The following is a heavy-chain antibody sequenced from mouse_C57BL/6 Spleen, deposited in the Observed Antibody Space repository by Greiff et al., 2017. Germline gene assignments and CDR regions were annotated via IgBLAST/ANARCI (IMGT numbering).Heavy chain of an antibody. V-gene: IGHV1-64*01. CDR2: IHPNSGST. D-gene: IGHD3-2*02. J-gene: IGHJ2*01. CDR1: GYTFTSYW. Sequence: QVQLQQPGAELVKPGASVKLSCKASGYTFTSYWMHWVKQRPGQGLEWIGMIHPNSGSTNYNEKFKSKATLTVDKSSSTAYMQLSSLTSEDSAVYYCAREGSGYYFDDWGQGTTLTVSS. CDR3: AREGSGYYFDD.